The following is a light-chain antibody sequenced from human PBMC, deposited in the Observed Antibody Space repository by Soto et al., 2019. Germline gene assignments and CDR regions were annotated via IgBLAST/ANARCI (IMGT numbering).Light chain of an antibody. V-gene: IGKV3-20*01. CDR1: QTVRSSS. CDR3: QQYGSSPRT. Sequence: IVLTQSPGTLYLSPRERATLSCRASQTVRSSSLAWYQQKPGQAPRLLIFGASTRAAGFPDRFSGSGSGTDFTLTISRLEPEDFAVYYCQQYGSSPRTFGQGTKVDIK. J-gene: IGKJ1*01. CDR2: GAS.